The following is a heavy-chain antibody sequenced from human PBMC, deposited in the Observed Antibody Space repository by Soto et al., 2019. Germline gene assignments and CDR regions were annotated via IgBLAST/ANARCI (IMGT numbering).Heavy chain of an antibody. D-gene: IGHD6-13*01. V-gene: IGHV4-39*01. CDR2: IYYSGST. J-gene: IGHJ5*02. CDR1: GGSISSSSYY. Sequence: PSETLSLTCTVPGGSISSSSYYWGWIRQPPGKGLEWIGSIYYSGSTYYNPSLKSRVTISVDTSKNQFSLKLSSVTAADTAVYYCARHQSHSSSYVDPWGQGTLVTVS. CDR3: ARHQSHSSSYVDP.